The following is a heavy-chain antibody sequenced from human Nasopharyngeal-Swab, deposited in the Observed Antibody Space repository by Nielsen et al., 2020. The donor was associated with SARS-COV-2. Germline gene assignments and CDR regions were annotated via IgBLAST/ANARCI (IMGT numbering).Heavy chain of an antibody. CDR3: AKVPSIYYGMDV. CDR2: ISGSGGST. V-gene: IGHV3-23*01. J-gene: IGHJ6*02. CDR1: GFTFSSYA. Sequence: GESLKISCAASGFTFSSYAMSWVRQAPGQGLEWVSTISGSGGSTYYADSVKGRFTISRDNSKNTLYLQMNSLRAEDTAVYYCAKVPSIYYGMDVWGQGTTVTVSS. D-gene: IGHD6-6*01.